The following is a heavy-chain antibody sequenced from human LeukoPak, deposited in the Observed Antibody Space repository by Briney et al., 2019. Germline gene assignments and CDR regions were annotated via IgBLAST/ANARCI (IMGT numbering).Heavy chain of an antibody. V-gene: IGHV3-20*04. CDR1: GFTFDDYD. Sequence: GGSLRLSCAASGFTFDDYDMSWVRRAPGKGLEWVSGIDWNGGSTGYADSVKGRFTISRDNAKNSLYLQMNSLRAEDTALYYCARVSRPGNYWVVAYYFDYWGQGTLVTVSS. CDR3: ARVSRPGNYWVVAYYFDY. CDR2: IDWNGGST. D-gene: IGHD1-7*01. J-gene: IGHJ4*02.